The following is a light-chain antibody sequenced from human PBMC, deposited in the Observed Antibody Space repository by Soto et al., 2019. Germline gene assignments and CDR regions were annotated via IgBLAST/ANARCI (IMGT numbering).Light chain of an antibody. V-gene: IGKV3-20*01. CDR3: QQYGSLSWT. Sequence: EIVMTQFPATLSVSPGERATLSCRASQSVSSNLAWYQQKPGQAPRLLIYGASSRATGIPDRFSGSGSGTDFTLTISRLEPEDFAVYYCQQYGSLSWTFGQGTRLEIK. CDR2: GAS. CDR1: QSVSSN. J-gene: IGKJ5*01.